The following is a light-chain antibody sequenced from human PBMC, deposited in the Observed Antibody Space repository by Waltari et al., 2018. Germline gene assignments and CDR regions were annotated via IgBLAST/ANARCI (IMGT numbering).Light chain of an antibody. V-gene: IGKV1-12*01. CDR1: QDVSTW. J-gene: IGKJ4*01. CDR3: QQTDSFPLT. Sequence: DIQMTQPPPAASASVGDRDTISCRASQDVSTWLAWYQQKPGKAPNLLIHGASSLQSGVPSRFSGSGSGTEFTLTINGLQPEDFATYYCQQTDSFPLTFGGGTKVEIK. CDR2: GAS.